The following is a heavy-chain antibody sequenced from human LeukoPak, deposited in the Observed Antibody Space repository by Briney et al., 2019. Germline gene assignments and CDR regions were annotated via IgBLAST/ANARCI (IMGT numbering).Heavy chain of an antibody. J-gene: IGHJ1*01. V-gene: IGHV3-48*01. D-gene: IGHD4-17*01. CDR3: AKDRRGYGDYGYFQH. CDR2: ISSSTNTI. Sequence: GGSLRLSCAASGFTFRGYSMNWVRQAPGKGLEWVSYISSSTNTIYYADSVKGRFTISRDNSKNTLYLQMNSLRAEDTAVYYCAKDRRGYGDYGYFQHWGQGTLVTVSS. CDR1: GFTFRGYS.